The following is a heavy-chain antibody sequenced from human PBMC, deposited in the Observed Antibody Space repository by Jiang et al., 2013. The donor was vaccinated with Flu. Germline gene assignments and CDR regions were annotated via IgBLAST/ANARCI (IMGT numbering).Heavy chain of an antibody. V-gene: IGHV4-34*01. CDR1: GGSFSGYY. D-gene: IGHD2-2*01. J-gene: IGHJ4*02. CDR2: INHSGST. Sequence: LLKPSETLSLTCAVYGGSFSGYYWSWIRQPPGKGLEWIGEINHSGSTNYNPSLKSRVTISVDTSKNQFSLKLSSVTAADTAVYYCARGVRCSSTSCYRGRNFDYWGQGTLVTVSS. CDR3: ARGVRCSSTSCYRGRNFDY.